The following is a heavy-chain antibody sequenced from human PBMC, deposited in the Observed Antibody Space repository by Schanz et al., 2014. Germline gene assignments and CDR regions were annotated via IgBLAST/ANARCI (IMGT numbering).Heavy chain of an antibody. J-gene: IGHJ4*02. CDR2: IKRDGSEK. D-gene: IGHD6-13*01. CDR1: GFSFSTYW. Sequence: EVHLLDSGGGLVQPGGSLRLSCAASGFSFSTYWMSWVRQAPGKGLEWVANIKRDGSEKNYLDSVKGRFTISSDNSKSTLYLQMSSLRAEDTAVYYCAKSQGSSFDSWGQGTLVTVSS. V-gene: IGHV3-7*05. CDR3: AKSQGSSFDS.